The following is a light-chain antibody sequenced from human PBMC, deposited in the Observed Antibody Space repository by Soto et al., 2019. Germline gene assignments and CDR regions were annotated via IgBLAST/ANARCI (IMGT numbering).Light chain of an antibody. CDR2: DAS. V-gene: IGKV1-33*01. CDR1: QDIYNY. Sequence: DIQMTQSPASLSASVGDRVTITCQASQDIYNYLNWYQQKPGRAPKLLINDASNLETGVPSRFSGSGSGIDFTFTIISLQPDDIATYYCQQYDNLPLTFGGGTRVEIK. J-gene: IGKJ4*01. CDR3: QQYDNLPLT.